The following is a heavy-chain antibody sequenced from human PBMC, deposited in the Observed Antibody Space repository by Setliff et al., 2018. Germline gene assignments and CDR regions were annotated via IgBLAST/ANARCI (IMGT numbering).Heavy chain of an antibody. J-gene: IGHJ4*02. V-gene: IGHV4-34*01. CDR1: GGSISSYY. D-gene: IGHD6-6*01. CDR2: INHSGST. CDR3: ARGFGPAAVGPYSSSSEGFDY. Sequence: SETLSLTCPVSGGSISSYYWTWIRQPPGKGLEGIGEINHSGSTNYHPSLKSRVTITVDTSKNQFSLKLSAVTAADTAVYYCARGFGPAAVGPYSSSSEGFDYWGQGTLVTVSS.